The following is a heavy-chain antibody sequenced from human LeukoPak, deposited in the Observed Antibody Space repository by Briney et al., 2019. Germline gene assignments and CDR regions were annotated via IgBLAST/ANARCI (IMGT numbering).Heavy chain of an antibody. V-gene: IGHV4-38-2*02. D-gene: IGHD3-22*01. Sequence: PSETLSLTCAVSGYSISSGYYWGWIRQPPGKGLEWIGIIYHSGSTYYNPSLKSRVTISVDTSKNQFSLKLSYVTAADTAVYYCAREFGGYDSSGHTDYWGQGTLVTVSS. CDR1: GYSISSGYY. J-gene: IGHJ4*02. CDR3: AREFGGYDSSGHTDY. CDR2: IYHSGST.